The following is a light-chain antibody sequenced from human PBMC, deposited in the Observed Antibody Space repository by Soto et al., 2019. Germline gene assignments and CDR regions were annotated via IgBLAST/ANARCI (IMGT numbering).Light chain of an antibody. CDR3: QHYDWSLTWT. J-gene: IGKJ1*01. CDR1: QSVSSSS. V-gene: IGKV3-20*01. Sequence: EIVLTQSPGTLSLPPGERATLSCRASQSVSSSSLAWYQQKPGQAPRLLIYDTSSRATGIPDRFSGSGSGTDFTLTISELEPEDFAVYYCQHYDWSLTWTFGPGTKVDIK. CDR2: DTS.